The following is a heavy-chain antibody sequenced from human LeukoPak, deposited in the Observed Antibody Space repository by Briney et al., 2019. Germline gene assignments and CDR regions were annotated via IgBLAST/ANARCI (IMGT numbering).Heavy chain of an antibody. CDR2: ISGSGGST. J-gene: IGHJ6*03. CDR3: AKGTRITMVRCYMDV. D-gene: IGHD3-10*01. Sequence: PGGSLRLSCAASGFTFSSYAMSWVRQAPGKGLEWVSAISGSGGSTYYANSVKGRFTISRDNSKNTLYLQMNSLRAEDTAVYYCAKGTRITMVRCYMDVWGKGTTVTVSS. CDR1: GFTFSSYA. V-gene: IGHV3-23*01.